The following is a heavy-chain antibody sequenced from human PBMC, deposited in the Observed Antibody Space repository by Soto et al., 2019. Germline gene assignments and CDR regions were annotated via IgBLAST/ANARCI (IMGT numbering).Heavy chain of an antibody. J-gene: IGHJ5*02. V-gene: IGHV1-2*02. CDR3: ARVSSSSFLFDP. CDR1: GYTFTGYY. CDR2: INPNSGGT. D-gene: IGHD6-6*01. Sequence: VSVKVSCKASGYTFTGYYMHWVRPAPGQGLEWMGWINPNSGGTNYAQKFQGRVTMTRDTSISTAYMELSRLRSDDTAVYYCARVSSSSFLFDPWGQGTLVTSPQ.